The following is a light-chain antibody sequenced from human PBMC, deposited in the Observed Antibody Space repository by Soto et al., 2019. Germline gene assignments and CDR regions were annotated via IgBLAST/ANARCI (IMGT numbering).Light chain of an antibody. V-gene: IGLV2-14*03. Sequence: QSALTQPASVSGSPGQSITISCTGTSRDVGAYDYVSWYLRYPDKAPQLLIYYVDHRPSGVSSRFSGSKSGNTASLTISGLQAEDEGDYYCCSYADGSIYFFGTGTKVTV. CDR2: YVD. J-gene: IGLJ1*01. CDR1: SRDVGAYDY. CDR3: CSYADGSIYF.